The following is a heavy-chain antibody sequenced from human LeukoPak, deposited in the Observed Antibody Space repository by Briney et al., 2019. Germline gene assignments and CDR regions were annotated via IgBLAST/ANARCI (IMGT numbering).Heavy chain of an antibody. V-gene: IGHV3-23*01. CDR3: AKGPQVGSGYHPDY. Sequence: GSLRLSCAASGFTFSSAAMTWVRQAPGKGLEWVSTITGSDDRTYYADSVRGRFTLSRDYSKNTLRLQMNSLRVEDTAIYYCAKGPQVGSGYHPDYWGQGTLVTVSS. CDR2: ITGSDDRT. D-gene: IGHD3-22*01. J-gene: IGHJ4*02. CDR1: GFTFSSAA.